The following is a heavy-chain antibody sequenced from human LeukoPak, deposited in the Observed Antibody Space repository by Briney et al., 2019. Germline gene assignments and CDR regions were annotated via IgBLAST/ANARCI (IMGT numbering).Heavy chain of an antibody. Sequence: SVKVSCTASGYTFTGYYMHWVRQAPGQGLEWMGWINPNSGGTNYAQKFQGRVTMTRDTSISTAYMELSRLRSDDTAVYYCARDSRSRPYSSSFGYWGQGTLVTVSS. V-gene: IGHV1-2*02. CDR1: GYTFTGYY. J-gene: IGHJ4*02. CDR3: ARDSRSRPYSSSFGY. CDR2: INPNSGGT. D-gene: IGHD6-6*01.